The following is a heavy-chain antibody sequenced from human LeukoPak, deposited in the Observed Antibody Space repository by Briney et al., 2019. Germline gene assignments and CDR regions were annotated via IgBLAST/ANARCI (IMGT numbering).Heavy chain of an antibody. Sequence: PGGSLRLSCAASGFTFSSYWMHWVRQAPGKGLVWVSRIYRDGSSTSYADSVKGRFTISRDNDKNTLYLQMNSLRAEDTAVYYCATGRVGRWLQMGDAFDIWGQGTMVTVSS. J-gene: IGHJ3*02. D-gene: IGHD5-24*01. CDR3: ATGRVGRWLQMGDAFDI. CDR2: IYRDGSST. V-gene: IGHV3-74*01. CDR1: GFTFSSYW.